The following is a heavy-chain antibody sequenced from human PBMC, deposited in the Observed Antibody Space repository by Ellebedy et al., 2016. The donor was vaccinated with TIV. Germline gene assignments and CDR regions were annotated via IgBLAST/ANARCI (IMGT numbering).Heavy chain of an antibody. CDR3: AHSSTVTTRGFDF. Sequence: SGPTLVKPTQTLTLTCTFSGFSLNWIRQPPGKALEWLANIYWDDEKRYSPSLKSRLTITKDTSKKQVVLMMTNMDPVDTATYYCAHSSTVTTRGFDFWGQGTLVTVSS. J-gene: IGHJ4*02. V-gene: IGHV2-5*02. CDR2: IYWDDEK. D-gene: IGHD4-17*01. CDR1: GFSLN.